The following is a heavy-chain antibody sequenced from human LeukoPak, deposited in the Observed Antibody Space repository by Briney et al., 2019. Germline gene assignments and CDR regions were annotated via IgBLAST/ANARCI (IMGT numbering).Heavy chain of an antibody. J-gene: IGHJ4*02. CDR1: GYSISSVYY. CDR2: IYSSGST. CDR3: ARAVGGDGSGSL. V-gene: IGHV4-38-2*02. D-gene: IGHD3-10*01. Sequence: SETLSLTCTVSGYSISSVYYWAWIRQPPGKGLEWIGNIYSSGSTYYNASLQSRVTISIDTSKNQFSLRLNSVTAADTAMYYCARAVGGDGSGSLWGPGTLVTVSS.